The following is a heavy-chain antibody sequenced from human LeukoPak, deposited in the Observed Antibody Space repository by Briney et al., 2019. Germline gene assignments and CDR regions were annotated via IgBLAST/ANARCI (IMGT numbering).Heavy chain of an antibody. D-gene: IGHD3-10*01. CDR2: IYYSGST. CDR1: GGSISSSSYY. V-gene: IGHV4-39*01. J-gene: IGHJ3*02. Sequence: SETLSLTCTVSGGSISSSSYYWGWIRQPPGKGLEWIGSIYYSGSTYYNPSLKSRVTISVDTSKNQFSLKLSSVTAADTAVYYCARPSFGGDPGAFDIWGQGTMVTVSS. CDR3: ARPSFGGDPGAFDI.